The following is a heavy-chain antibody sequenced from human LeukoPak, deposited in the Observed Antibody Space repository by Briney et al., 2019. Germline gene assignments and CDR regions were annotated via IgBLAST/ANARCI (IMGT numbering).Heavy chain of an antibody. V-gene: IGHV4-59*01. CDR1: GGSISSYY. CDR2: IYYSGST. J-gene: IGHJ4*02. CDR3: ARDRQGYYFDY. Sequence: PSETLSLTCTLSGGSISSYYWSWIRQPPGKGLEWIGYIYYSGSTNYNPSLKSRVTISVDTSKNQFSLKLSSVAAADTAVYYCARDRQGYYFDYWGQGTLVTVSS.